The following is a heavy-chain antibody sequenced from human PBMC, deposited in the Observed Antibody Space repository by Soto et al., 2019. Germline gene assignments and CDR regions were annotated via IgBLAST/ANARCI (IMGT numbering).Heavy chain of an antibody. V-gene: IGHV1-2*04. CDR2: INPNSGGT. CDR1: GYTFTGYY. Sequence: QVQLVQSGAEVKKPGASVKVSCKASGYTFTGYYMHWVRQAPGQGLEWMGWINPNSGGTNYAQKFRGWVTMTRDTSISTAYMELSRLRSDDTAVYYCARTTYSGYDSYYGMDVWGQGTTVTVSS. CDR3: ARTTYSGYDSYYGMDV. D-gene: IGHD5-12*01. J-gene: IGHJ6*02.